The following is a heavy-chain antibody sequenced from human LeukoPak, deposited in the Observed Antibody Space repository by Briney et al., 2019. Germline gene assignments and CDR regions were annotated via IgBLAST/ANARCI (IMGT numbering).Heavy chain of an antibody. J-gene: IGHJ4*02. CDR3: AKDGLYFDGSTHIYYFDS. CDR2: ITYNGAAT. V-gene: IGHV3-23*01. Sequence: GGSLRLSCAASGFSFGGYAMTWVRQAPGKGLEWVSSITYNGAATYYLDSVKARFTISRDNSRSTLYLQMDSLTAEDTALYYRAKDGLYFDGSTHIYYFDSWGQGTLVAVSS. CDR1: GFSFGGYA. D-gene: IGHD3-9*01.